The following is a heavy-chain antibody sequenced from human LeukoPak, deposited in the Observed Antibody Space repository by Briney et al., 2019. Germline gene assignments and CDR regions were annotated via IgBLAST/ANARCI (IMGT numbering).Heavy chain of an antibody. V-gene: IGHV3-13*04. CDR2: IGTAGDT. Sequence: HPGGSLRLSCAASGFTFSSYDMHWVRQATGKGLEWVSAIGTAGDTYYPGSVKGRFTISRENAKNSLYLQMNSLRAEDTAVYYCARDTKDISGYYSFFWGQGTLVTVSS. J-gene: IGHJ4*02. D-gene: IGHD3-22*01. CDR3: ARDTKDISGYYSFF. CDR1: GFTFSSYD.